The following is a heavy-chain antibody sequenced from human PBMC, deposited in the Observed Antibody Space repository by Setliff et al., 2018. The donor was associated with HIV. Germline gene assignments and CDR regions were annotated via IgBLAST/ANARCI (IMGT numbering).Heavy chain of an antibody. CDR3: ARKVGITTYYYSSGSIKGALDV. CDR1: GGSFSSYP. D-gene: IGHD3-10*01. V-gene: IGHV1-69*05. CDR2: IIPIFGTA. J-gene: IGHJ6*02. Sequence: SVKVSCKASGGSFSSYPITWLRQAPGQGLEWMGGIIPIFGTANYAQKFQGRVTMSRDTSIDTAYMELSSLRSEDTAVYYCARKVGITTYYYSSGSIKGALDVWGQGTKVTVSS.